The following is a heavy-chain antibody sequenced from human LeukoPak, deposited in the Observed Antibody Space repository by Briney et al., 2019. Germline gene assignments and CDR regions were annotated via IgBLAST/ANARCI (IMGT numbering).Heavy chain of an antibody. CDR2: IYYSGST. CDR3: ARLGVVPAAIIGGIDY. V-gene: IGHV4-59*08. J-gene: IGHJ4*02. Sequence: SETLSLTCTVSGGSISSYYWSWIRQPPGKGLEWIGYIYYSGSTNYNPSLKSRVTISVDTSKNQFSLKLSSVTAADTAVYYCARLGVVPAAIIGGIDYWGQGTLVTVSS. CDR1: GGSISSYY. D-gene: IGHD2-2*01.